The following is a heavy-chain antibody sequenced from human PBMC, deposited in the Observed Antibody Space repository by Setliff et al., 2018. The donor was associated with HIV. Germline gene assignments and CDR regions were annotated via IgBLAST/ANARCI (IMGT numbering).Heavy chain of an antibody. CDR3: ARQGSWLDS. CDR1: GASISSSSYY. Sequence: PSETLSLTCTVSGASISSSSYYWGWIRQPPGKGLEWIGNIYYSGSTYYNPSLKGRVTISVDTSKNQFSLNLNSVTAADTAVYYCARQGSWLDSWGQGTLVTVSS. D-gene: IGHD2-15*01. CDR2: IYYSGST. J-gene: IGHJ5*01. V-gene: IGHV4-39*01.